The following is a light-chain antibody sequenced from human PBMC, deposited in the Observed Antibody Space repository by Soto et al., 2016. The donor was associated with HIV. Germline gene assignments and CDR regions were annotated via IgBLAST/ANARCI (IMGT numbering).Light chain of an antibody. CDR3: TQGTQVSPIS. CDR2: EVS. Sequence: DIVMTQTPLSLSVTPGQPASISCKSSQSLLYTNGKTYFYWYVQKPGQPPQVLLYEVSNRFSGVPDRFSGSGTDTDFTLKISRVESEDVGVYYCTQGTQVSPISFGQGTRLEIK. J-gene: IGKJ5*01. V-gene: IGKV2D-29*01. CDR1: QSLLYTNGKTY.